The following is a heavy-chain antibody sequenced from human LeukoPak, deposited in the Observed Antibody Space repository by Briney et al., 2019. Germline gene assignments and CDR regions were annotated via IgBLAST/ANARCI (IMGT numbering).Heavy chain of an antibody. V-gene: IGHV1-2*02. CDR2: INPSSGDT. CDR3: ASAQMKLATIG. D-gene: IGHD5-24*01. Sequence: ASVKVSCKTSGYTFTAYNINWVRQAPGQGLEWLGWINPSSGDTNYAQNFQGRVTMTGDTSINTAYMELSSLTSDDTAVYYCASAQMKLATIGWGQGTLVTVSS. CDR1: GYTFTAYN. J-gene: IGHJ4*02.